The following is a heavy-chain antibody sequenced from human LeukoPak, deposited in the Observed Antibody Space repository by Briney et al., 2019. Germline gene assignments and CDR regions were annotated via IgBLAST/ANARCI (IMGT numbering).Heavy chain of an antibody. CDR2: IYYSGST. Sequence: SETLSLTCAVSGGSISSSNWWSWIRQPPGKGLEWIGYIYYSGSTNYNPSLKSRVTISVDTSNNQFSLKLSSVTAADTAVYHCARHYYDSSGHFPTDYWGQGTLVTVSS. J-gene: IGHJ4*02. CDR1: GGSISSSNW. CDR3: ARHYYDSSGHFPTDY. V-gene: IGHV4-59*08. D-gene: IGHD3-22*01.